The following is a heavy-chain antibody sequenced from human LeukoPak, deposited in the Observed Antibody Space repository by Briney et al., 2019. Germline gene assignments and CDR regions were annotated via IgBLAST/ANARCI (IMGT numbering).Heavy chain of an antibody. CDR1: GYTFISYY. CDR3: ARERYSGYDLGY. Sequence: AAVTVSFKSSGYTFISYYMHWVGQAPGQGGAWVGIINSSGGSTSYAQKFQGRVTMTRDTSTSTVYMELSSLRSEDTAVYYCARERYSGYDLGYWGQGTLVTVSS. J-gene: IGHJ4*02. D-gene: IGHD5-12*01. CDR2: INSSGGST. V-gene: IGHV1-46*03.